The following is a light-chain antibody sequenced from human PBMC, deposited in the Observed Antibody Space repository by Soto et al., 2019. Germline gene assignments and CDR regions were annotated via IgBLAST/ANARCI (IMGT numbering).Light chain of an antibody. V-gene: IGKV1-39*01. CDR2: GAS. CDR1: QTIATY. CDR3: QQTYSTPWT. J-gene: IGKJ1*01. Sequence: DIQMTQSPSSLSASVGDRVTITCRASQTIATYLNWYQQRPGKAPKLLIYGASNLQSGVPSRFSGSGSGTDFTLTIRSLQPEDFAGYYCQQTYSTPWTFGQGAKVEIK.